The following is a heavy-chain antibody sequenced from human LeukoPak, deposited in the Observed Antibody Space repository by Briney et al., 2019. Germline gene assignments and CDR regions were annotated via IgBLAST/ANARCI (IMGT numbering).Heavy chain of an antibody. J-gene: IGHJ4*02. D-gene: IGHD3-16*01. CDR1: GFTVSNNY. V-gene: IGHV3-53*01. CDR2: IYSGGST. CDR3: AAQGVFSHGGY. Sequence: GGSLRLSCAASGFTVSNNYMSWVRQAPGKGLEWVSVIYSGGSTYYTDSVKGRFTISRDTSKNTLYLQMDSLRAEDTAVYYCAAQGVFSHGGYWGQGTLVTVSS.